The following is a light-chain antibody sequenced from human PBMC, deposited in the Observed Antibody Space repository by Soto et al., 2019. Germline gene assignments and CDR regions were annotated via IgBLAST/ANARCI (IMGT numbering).Light chain of an antibody. CDR2: GAS. CDR1: QSVNSN. J-gene: IGKJ1*01. CDR3: QHYNNWPWT. Sequence: ETVMTQSPATLSVSPGERATLSFSASQSVNSNLAWYQQKLGQAPRVLIYGASTRATGIPARFSGSGSGTEFILTISSLQSEDFAVYYCQHYNNWPWTFGQGTKVDIK. V-gene: IGKV3-15*01.